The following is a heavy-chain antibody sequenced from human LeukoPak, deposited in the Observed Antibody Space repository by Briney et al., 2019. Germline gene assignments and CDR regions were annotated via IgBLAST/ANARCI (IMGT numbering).Heavy chain of an antibody. CDR2: IYTGGGR. J-gene: IGHJ4*02. V-gene: IGHV3-53*01. CDR1: GFTVNSYY. Sequence: GGSLRLSCAASGFTVNSYYMNWVRQAPGKELEWVSVIYTGGGRYYADSVRGRFTISRDTSKNMVFLQMNSLRVEDTAVYYCARGIDYWGRGTLVTVSS. CDR3: ARGIDY.